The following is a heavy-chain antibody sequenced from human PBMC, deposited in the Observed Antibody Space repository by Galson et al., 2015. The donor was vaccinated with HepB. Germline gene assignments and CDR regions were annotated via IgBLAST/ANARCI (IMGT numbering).Heavy chain of an antibody. D-gene: IGHD3-9*01. CDR3: ARSHILTGYGYYYYMDA. Sequence: SLRLSCAASGFTFSSYDMHWVRQATGKGLEWVSAIGTAGDTYYPGSVKGRFTISRENAKNSLYLQMNSLRAGDTAVYYCARSHILTGYGYYYYMDAWGKGTTVTVSS. CDR1: GFTFSSYD. J-gene: IGHJ6*03. V-gene: IGHV3-13*01. CDR2: IGTAGDT.